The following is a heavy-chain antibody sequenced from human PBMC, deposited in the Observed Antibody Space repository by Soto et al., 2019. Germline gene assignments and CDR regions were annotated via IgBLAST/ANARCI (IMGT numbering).Heavy chain of an antibody. V-gene: IGHV4-31*03. CDR1: GGSISSGGCY. D-gene: IGHD1-1*01. CDR2: IYYSGTT. Sequence: SETLSLTCTVSGGSISSGGCYWSWVRQFPGKGLEWIGYIYYSGTTHYNPSLKSRISMSIDTSKNQFSLRLNSVTAADTAVYYCVRDVTTKDFFDYWGQGSPVTVSS. J-gene: IGHJ4*02. CDR3: VRDVTTKDFFDY.